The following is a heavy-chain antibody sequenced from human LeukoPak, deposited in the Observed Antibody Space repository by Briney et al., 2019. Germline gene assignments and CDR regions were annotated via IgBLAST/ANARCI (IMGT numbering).Heavy chain of an antibody. CDR1: GDTFTRYY. D-gene: IGHD3-3*01. CDR3: ARGLHLTLFGVVIQHDCFDI. CDR2: INPSGVST. J-gene: IGHJ3*02. Sequence: GASVKVSSKASGDTFTRYYMHWVRQARGQGLAWMGIINPSGVSTMYAQKFQGRVTMTRDPSTSPVYIQLSSLRSEYTAVYYCARGLHLTLFGVVIQHDCFDIWGQGTMVTVSS. V-gene: IGHV1-46*01.